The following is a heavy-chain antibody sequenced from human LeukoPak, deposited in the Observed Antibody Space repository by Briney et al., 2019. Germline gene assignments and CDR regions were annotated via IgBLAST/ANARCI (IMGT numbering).Heavy chain of an antibody. CDR2: INTDGSTT. CDR1: GFTFSSDW. J-gene: IGHJ4*01. V-gene: IGHV3-74*01. CDR3: VRSQSGRSGLFEY. D-gene: IGHD6-19*01. Sequence: GGSLRLSCAASGFTFSSDWMHWVRQAPGKGLVWVSRINTDGSTTNYADSVRGRFTISRDNGKNTLYLQMSSLRVEDTAVYYCVRSQSGRSGLFEYWGQGTLVTVSS.